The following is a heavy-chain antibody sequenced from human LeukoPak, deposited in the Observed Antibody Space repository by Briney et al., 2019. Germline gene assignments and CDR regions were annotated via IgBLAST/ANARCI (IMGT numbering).Heavy chain of an antibody. J-gene: IGHJ6*03. V-gene: IGHV4-39*01. CDR2: IYYSGST. D-gene: IGHD3-3*02. Sequence: SETLSLTCTVSGGSISSSSYYWGWIRQPPGKGLEWIGSIYYSGSTYYNPSLKSRVTISVDTSKNQFSLKLSSVTAADTAVYYCARGSFHYYYYYYMDVWGKGTTVTVSS. CDR3: ARGSFHYYYYYYMDV. CDR1: GGSISSSSYY.